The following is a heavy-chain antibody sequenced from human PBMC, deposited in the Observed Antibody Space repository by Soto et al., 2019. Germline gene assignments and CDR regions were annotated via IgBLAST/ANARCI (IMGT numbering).Heavy chain of an antibody. J-gene: IGHJ5*02. V-gene: IGHV3-23*01. Sequence: GGSLRLSCAASGFTFSSYAMSWVRQAPGKGLEWVSAISGIGGSTYYADSVKGRFTISRDNSKNTLYLQMNSLRAEDTAVYYCAKRGVVVVAATRTWGQGTLVTVSS. CDR1: GFTFSSYA. CDR2: ISGIGGST. CDR3: AKRGVVVVAATRT. D-gene: IGHD2-15*01.